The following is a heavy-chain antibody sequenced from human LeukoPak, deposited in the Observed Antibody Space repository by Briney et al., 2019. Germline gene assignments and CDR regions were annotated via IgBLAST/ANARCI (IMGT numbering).Heavy chain of an antibody. Sequence: PGGSLRLSCAASGFTFSSYSMNWVRQAPGKGLEWVSCISSSTSYIYYADSVKGRFTISRDNAKNSLFLQMHSLRAEDTAVYYCATDDYGAFDYWGQGTLVTVSS. CDR3: ATDDYGAFDY. J-gene: IGHJ4*02. CDR1: GFTFSSYS. CDR2: ISSSTSYI. V-gene: IGHV3-21*01. D-gene: IGHD4/OR15-4a*01.